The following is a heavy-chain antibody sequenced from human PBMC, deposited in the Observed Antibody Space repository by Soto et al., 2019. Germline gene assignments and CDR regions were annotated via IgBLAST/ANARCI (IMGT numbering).Heavy chain of an antibody. CDR2: IYPGDSDT. CDR1: GYTFTNYW. Sequence: PGESLKISCKGSGYTFTNYWIGWVRQMPGKGLEWMGIIYPGDSDTKYNPSFQGQVTISADKSITTTYLQWSSLKASDTAIYYCAASIFYYGMDVWGQGATVTVSS. V-gene: IGHV5-51*01. J-gene: IGHJ6*02. CDR3: AASIFYYGMDV.